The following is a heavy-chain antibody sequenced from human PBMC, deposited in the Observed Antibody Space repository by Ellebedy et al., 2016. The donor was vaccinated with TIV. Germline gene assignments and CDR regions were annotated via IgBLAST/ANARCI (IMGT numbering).Heavy chain of an antibody. CDR1: GGSISSYY. J-gene: IGHJ4*02. D-gene: IGHD1-14*01. CDR2: IYYSGST. Sequence: MPGGSLRLSCTVSGGSISSYYWSWIRQPPGKGLEWIGYIYYSGSTNYNPSLKSRVTISVDTSKNQFSLKLSSVTAADTAVYYCANNRYFNYWGQGTLVTVSS. V-gene: IGHV4-59*01. CDR3: ANNRYFNY.